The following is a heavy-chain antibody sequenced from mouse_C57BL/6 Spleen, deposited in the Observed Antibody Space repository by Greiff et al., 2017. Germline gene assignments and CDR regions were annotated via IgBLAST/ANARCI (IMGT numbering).Heavy chain of an antibody. J-gene: IGHJ3*01. Sequence: VQLQQSGAELVRPGASVKLSCTASGFNIKDYYMHWVKQRPEQGLEWIGRIDPEDGDTEYATKFQGKATMTADTSSNTAYLQLSSLTSEDTAVYYCTTWVITTVVDPWFAYWGQGTLVTVSA. CDR3: TTWVITTVVDPWFAY. V-gene: IGHV14-1*01. CDR1: GFNIKDYY. CDR2: IDPEDGDT. D-gene: IGHD1-1*01.